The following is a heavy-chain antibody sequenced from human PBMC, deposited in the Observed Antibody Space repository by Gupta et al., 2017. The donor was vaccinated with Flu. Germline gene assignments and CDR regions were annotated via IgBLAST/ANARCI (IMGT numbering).Heavy chain of an antibody. D-gene: IGHD3-22*01. CDR2: IWYDGSNK. CDR1: GFTFSSYG. V-gene: IGHV3-33*01. J-gene: IGHJ4*02. CDR3: ARGAYDYDSSGYYLDY. Sequence: QVQLVESGGGVVQPGRSLRLSCAASGFTFSSYGMHWVRQAPGKGLEWVAVIWYDGSNKYYADSVKGRFTISRDNSKNTLYLQMNSLRAEDTAVYFCARGAYDYDSSGYYLDYWGQGTLVTVSS.